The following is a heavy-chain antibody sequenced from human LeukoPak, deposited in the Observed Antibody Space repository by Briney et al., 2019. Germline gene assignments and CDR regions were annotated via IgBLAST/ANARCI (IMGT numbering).Heavy chain of an antibody. Sequence: ASVKASCKASGYTFTGYYMHWVRQAPGQGHEWIGRINPNSGGTNYAQKFQGRVTMTRDTSISTAYMELSRLRSDDTAVYFFFRQKTAYDILTGFGPGYDYWGQGTLVTVSS. CDR3: FRQKTAYDILTGFGPGYDY. CDR2: INPNSGGT. D-gene: IGHD3-9*01. J-gene: IGHJ4*02. CDR1: GYTFTGYY. V-gene: IGHV1-2*06.